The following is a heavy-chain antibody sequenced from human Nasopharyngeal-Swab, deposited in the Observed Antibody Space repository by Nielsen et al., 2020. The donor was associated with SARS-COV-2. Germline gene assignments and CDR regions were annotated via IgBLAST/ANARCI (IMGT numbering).Heavy chain of an antibody. V-gene: IGHV4-39*01. CDR1: GGSISSSSYY. J-gene: IGHJ4*02. CDR2: IYYSGST. D-gene: IGHD3-3*01. CDR3: SRGYYDFWSGYHTDFDY. Sequence: ESLRLSCTVSGGSISSSSYYWGWIRQPPGKGLEWIGSIYYSGSTYYNPSLKSRVTISVDTSKNQFSLKLSSVTAADTAVYYCSRGYYDFWSGYHTDFDYWGQGTLVTVSS.